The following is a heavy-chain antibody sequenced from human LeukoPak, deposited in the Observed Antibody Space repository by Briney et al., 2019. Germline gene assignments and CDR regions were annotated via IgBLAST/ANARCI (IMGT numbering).Heavy chain of an antibody. D-gene: IGHD3-3*01. J-gene: IGHJ6*03. V-gene: IGHV1-8*01. CDR3: ARAIFGVVISLPPYYYYYMDV. CDR1: GYTFTSYD. CDR2: MNPNSGNT. Sequence: ASVKVSCKASGYTFTSYDINWVRQATGQGLEWMGWMNPNSGNTGYAQKFQGRVTMTRNTSISTAYMELSSLRSEDTAVYYCARAIFGVVISLPPYYYYYMDVWGKGTTVTVSS.